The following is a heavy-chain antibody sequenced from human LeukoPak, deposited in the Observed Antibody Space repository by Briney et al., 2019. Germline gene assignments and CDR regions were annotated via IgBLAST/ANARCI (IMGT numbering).Heavy chain of an antibody. CDR2: TYYSGGT. CDR3: ARQGYDSSGYFTPNYYYYYMDV. J-gene: IGHJ6*03. V-gene: IGHV4-39*01. CDR1: GGSISSSSYY. D-gene: IGHD3-22*01. Sequence: SETLSLTCTVSGGSISSSSYYWGWIRQPPGKGLEWIGSTYYSGGTYYNPSLKSRVTISVDTSKNQFSLKLSSVTAADTAVYYCARQGYDSSGYFTPNYYYYYMDVWGKGTTVTVSS.